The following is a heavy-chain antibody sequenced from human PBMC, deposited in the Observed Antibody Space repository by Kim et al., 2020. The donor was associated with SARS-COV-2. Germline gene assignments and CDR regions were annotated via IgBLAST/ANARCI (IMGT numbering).Heavy chain of an antibody. J-gene: IGHJ6*02. Sequence: GRCTISRDNAKNTLYLQMNSLRAEDTAVYYCAKDLGYCSSTSCYPPYGMDVWGQGTTVTVSS. V-gene: IGHV3-23*01. D-gene: IGHD2-2*03. CDR3: AKDLGYCSSTSCYPPYGMDV.